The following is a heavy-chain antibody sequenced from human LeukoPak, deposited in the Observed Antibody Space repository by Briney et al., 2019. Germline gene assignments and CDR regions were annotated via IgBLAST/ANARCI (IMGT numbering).Heavy chain of an antibody. CDR2: ISGHNGKT. CDR1: GYIFTSHG. V-gene: IGHV1-18*01. Sequence: RGASVKVSCKTSGYIFTSHGINWVRQAPGQGLEWMGWISGHNGKTDYGQKLQDRFTMTTDTSTSTVYMELRSLGSDDTAVYFCARSAFNKYYSDYWGQGTLVTVSA. J-gene: IGHJ4*02. CDR3: ARSAFNKYYSDY.